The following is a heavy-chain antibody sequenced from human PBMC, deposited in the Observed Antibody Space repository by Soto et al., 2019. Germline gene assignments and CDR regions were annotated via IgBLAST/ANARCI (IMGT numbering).Heavy chain of an antibody. CDR1: GFTFSDYY. D-gene: IGHD5-12*01. CDR3: ARDHHRYSGYDYVDY. J-gene: IGHJ4*02. Sequence: QVQLVESGGGLVKPGGSLRLSCAASGFTFSDYYMSWIRQAPGKGREWVSYISSSSSYTNYADSVKGRLTISRDKAKNSLYLQMNSLRAEDTAVYYCARDHHRYSGYDYVDYWGQGTLVTVSS. V-gene: IGHV3-11*06. CDR2: ISSSSSYT.